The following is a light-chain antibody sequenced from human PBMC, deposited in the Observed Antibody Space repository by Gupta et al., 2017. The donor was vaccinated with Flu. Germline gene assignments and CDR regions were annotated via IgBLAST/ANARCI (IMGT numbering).Light chain of an antibody. CDR1: QSAGSY. V-gene: IGKV3-11*01. CDR3: QHRNS. CDR2: EAS. J-gene: IGKJ5*01. Sequence: EIVLTQSPGTLSLSPGERATLSCRASQSAGSYLAWYQQRPGQAPRLLIFEASNRATDITDRFSGSGSGTDFTRTSSSIEPEDFEMYVGQHRNSFGQGTRLEIK.